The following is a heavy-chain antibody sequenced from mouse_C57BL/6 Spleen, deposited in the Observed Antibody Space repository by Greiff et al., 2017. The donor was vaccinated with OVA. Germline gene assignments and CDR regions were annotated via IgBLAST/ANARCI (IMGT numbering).Heavy chain of an antibody. D-gene: IGHD2-1*01. J-gene: IGHJ2*01. CDR3: ARSDGNYFDY. V-gene: IGHV1-69*01. CDR1: GYTFTSYW. Sequence: VQLQQSGAELVMPGASVKLSCKASGYTFTSYWMHWVKQRPGQGLEWIGEIDPSDSYTNYNQKFKGKSTLTVDKSSSTAYMQLSSLTSEDSAVYYCARSDGNYFDYWGQGTTLTVSS. CDR2: IDPSDSYT.